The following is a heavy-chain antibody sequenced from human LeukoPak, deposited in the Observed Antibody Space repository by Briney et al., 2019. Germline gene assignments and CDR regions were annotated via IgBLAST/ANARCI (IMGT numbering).Heavy chain of an antibody. V-gene: IGHV1-2*02. CDR3: ARVGYCGGNCYDNWFDP. Sequence: VEVSCKASGYTFTGYYIHWGRQAPGQGVEGMGWSNPNSGGTNYAQKFQGRITMTRDTSTSTAYMELSRLRSDDTAVYYCARVGYCGGNCYDNWFDPWGQGTLVTVSS. CDR1: GYTFTGYY. CDR2: SNPNSGGT. D-gene: IGHD2-21*02. J-gene: IGHJ5*02.